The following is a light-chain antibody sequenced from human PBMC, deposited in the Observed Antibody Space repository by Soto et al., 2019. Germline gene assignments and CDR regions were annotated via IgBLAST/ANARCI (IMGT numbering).Light chain of an antibody. CDR3: QQRSNWPPWT. Sequence: EIVITQSPATLSVSPGERATFSCRASQSVSSNLAWYQQKPGQAPRLLIYEASNRATGIPARFSGSGSGTDFTLTISSLEPEDFAIYYCQQRSNWPPWTFGQGTKV. CDR1: QSVSSN. V-gene: IGKV3-11*01. J-gene: IGKJ1*01. CDR2: EAS.